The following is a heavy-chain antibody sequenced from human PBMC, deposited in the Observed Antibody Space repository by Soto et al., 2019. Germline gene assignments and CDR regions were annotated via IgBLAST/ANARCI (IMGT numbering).Heavy chain of an antibody. CDR1: GFTFSSYG. Sequence: EVRLLESGGDLVQPGGSLRLSCAASGFTFSSYGMSWVRQAPGKGLEWVSGISGTGGSTYYADSVKGRFTISRDNSKHTLFLQMDSLRAEDTAVYYCARKSDCSGGSCPYYFDYWGQGTLVTVSS. CDR2: ISGTGGST. V-gene: IGHV3-23*01. D-gene: IGHD2-15*01. CDR3: ARKSDCSGGSCPYYFDY. J-gene: IGHJ4*02.